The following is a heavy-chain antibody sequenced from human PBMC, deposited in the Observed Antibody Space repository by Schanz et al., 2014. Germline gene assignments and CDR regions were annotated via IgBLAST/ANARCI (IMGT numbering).Heavy chain of an antibody. D-gene: IGHD1-20*01. Sequence: VQLVESGGGVVQPGRSLRLSCAASGFTFRSYGMHWVRQAPGKGLEWVASIWYDGSKQYYADSVKGRFTISRDNSKNALYLQMNSLRAEDTAVYYCARRITGTHHNPYYHGMDVWGQGTTVTVSS. J-gene: IGHJ6*02. CDR3: ARRITGTHHNPYYHGMDV. V-gene: IGHV3-33*01. CDR2: IWYDGSKQ. CDR1: GFTFRSYG.